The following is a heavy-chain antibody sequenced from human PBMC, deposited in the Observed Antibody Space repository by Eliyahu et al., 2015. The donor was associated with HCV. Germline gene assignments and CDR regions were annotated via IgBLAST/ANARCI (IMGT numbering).Heavy chain of an antibody. J-gene: IGHJ5*02. D-gene: IGHD3-22*01. V-gene: IGHV1-2*06. CDR3: ARVPGPMIVVATGFDP. CDR2: INPNSGGT. CDR1: GYTFTGXY. Sequence: QVQLVQSGAEVKKPGXSVKVSCKASGYTFTGXYXHXVRQAPGQGLEXMGRINPNSGGTNYAQKFQGRVTMTRDTSISTAYMELSRLRSDDTAVYYCARVPGPMIVVATGFDPWGQGTLVTVSS.